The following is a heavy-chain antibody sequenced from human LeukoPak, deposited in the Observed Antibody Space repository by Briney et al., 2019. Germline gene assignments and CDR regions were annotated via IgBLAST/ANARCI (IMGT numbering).Heavy chain of an antibody. D-gene: IGHD3-3*01. V-gene: IGHV4-34*01. CDR3: AVGITILGVAASFDS. CDR2: IDHRGTA. J-gene: IGHJ4*02. CDR1: GASYNAYY. Sequence: SETLSLTCAAYGASYNAYYWSWIRQPPGKGLEWIGDIDHRGTATYNPSLKSRLSISADASKNQFSLKLNSVTDADTAVYYCAVGITILGVAASFDSWGQGNLVIVSS.